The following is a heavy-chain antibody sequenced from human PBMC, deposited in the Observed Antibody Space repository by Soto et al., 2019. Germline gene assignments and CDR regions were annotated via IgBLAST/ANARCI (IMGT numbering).Heavy chain of an antibody. Sequence: ASVKVSCKVSGYTLTELSMHWVRQAPGKGLEWMGGFDPEDGETIYAQKFQGRVTMTEDTPTDTAYMELGSRRSEDTAVYYCETDMVAARPHAFDIWGQGTIVNASS. CDR3: ETDMVAARPHAFDI. CDR2: FDPEDGET. CDR1: GYTLTELS. J-gene: IGHJ3*02. V-gene: IGHV1-24*01. D-gene: IGHD6-6*01.